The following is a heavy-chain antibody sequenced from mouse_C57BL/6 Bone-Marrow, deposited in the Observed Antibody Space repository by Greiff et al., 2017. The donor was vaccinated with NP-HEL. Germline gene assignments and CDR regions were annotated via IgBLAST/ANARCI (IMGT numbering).Heavy chain of an antibody. CDR1: GFTFSSYA. D-gene: IGHD2-14*01. V-gene: IGHV5-9-1*02. Sequence: EVMLVESGEGLVKPGGSLKLSCAASGFTFSSYAMSWVRQTPEKRLEWVAYISSGGDYIYYADTVKGRFTISRDNARNTLYLQMSSPKSEDTAMYYCTRGGYRLDAMDYWGQGTSVTVSS. J-gene: IGHJ4*01. CDR2: ISSGGDYI. CDR3: TRGGYRLDAMDY.